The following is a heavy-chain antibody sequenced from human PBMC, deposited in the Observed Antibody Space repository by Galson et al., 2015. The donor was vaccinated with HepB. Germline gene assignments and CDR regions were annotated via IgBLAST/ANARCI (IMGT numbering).Heavy chain of an antibody. CDR1: GYSFTSYW. J-gene: IGHJ2*01. CDR3: ARLGRGGCSSTSCYGVLYWYFDL. V-gene: IGHV5-51*01. Sequence: QSGAEVKKPGESLKISCKGSGYSFTSYWIGWVRQMPGKGLEWMGIIYPGDSDTRYSPSFQGQVTISADKSISTAYLQWSSLKASDTAMYYCARLGRGGCSSTSCYGVLYWYFDLWGRGTLVTVSS. CDR2: IYPGDSDT. D-gene: IGHD2-2*01.